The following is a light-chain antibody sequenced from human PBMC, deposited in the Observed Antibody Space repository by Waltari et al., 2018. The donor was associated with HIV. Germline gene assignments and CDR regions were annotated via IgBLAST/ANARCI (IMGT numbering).Light chain of an antibody. CDR3: QQSNSFPRT. CDR2: GAS. CDR1: QGISTW. Sequence: DIQMTQSPSSVSAYVGDRVTLPCRATQGISTWLALYQQKPGKAPKLLISGASSLQGGVPSRFSGSGSGTSFTLTISSLQPEDFATYYCQQSNSFPRTFGQGTRLEI. V-gene: IGKV1D-12*01. J-gene: IGKJ5*01.